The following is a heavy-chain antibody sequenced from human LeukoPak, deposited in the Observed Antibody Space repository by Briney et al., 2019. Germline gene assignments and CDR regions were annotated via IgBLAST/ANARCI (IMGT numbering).Heavy chain of an antibody. Sequence: AGSLRLSCAASGLIIRDNYMSWVRQAPGKGLEWVSVIYSGGSTYYADSVKGRFIISRDNTKNTLSLQMKSLRAEDTAVYYCARAKKMAAARTDFFDFWGQGTLVTVSS. CDR2: IYSGGST. CDR3: ARAKKMAAARTDFFDF. J-gene: IGHJ4*02. D-gene: IGHD6-13*01. CDR1: GLIIRDNY. V-gene: IGHV3-53*01.